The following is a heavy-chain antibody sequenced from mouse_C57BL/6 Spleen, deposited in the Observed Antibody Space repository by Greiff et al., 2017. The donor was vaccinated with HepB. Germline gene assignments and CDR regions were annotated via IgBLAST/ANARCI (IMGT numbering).Heavy chain of an antibody. J-gene: IGHJ3*01. CDR1: GYAFSSSW. D-gene: IGHD2-1*01. CDR2: IYPGDGDT. CDR3: ARGMIYDGPWFAY. Sequence: QVQLKQSGPELVKPGASVKISCKASGYAFSSSWMNWVKQRPGKGLEWIGRIYPGDGDTNYNGKFKGKATLTADKSSSTAYMQLSSLTSEDSAVYFCARGMIYDGPWFAYWGQGTLVTVSA. V-gene: IGHV1-82*01.